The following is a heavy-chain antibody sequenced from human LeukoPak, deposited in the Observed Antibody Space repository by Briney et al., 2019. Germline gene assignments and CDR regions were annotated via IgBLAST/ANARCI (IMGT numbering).Heavy chain of an antibody. J-gene: IGHJ6*03. CDR3: ATVDDGDGDYGGEDYDYYMDV. CDR1: GFTFSSYA. D-gene: IGHD4-17*01. V-gene: IGHV3-23*01. Sequence: PGGSLRLSCAASGFTFSSYAMNWVRQAPGKGLEWVSAISGSGGSTYYADSVKGRFTISRDNSKNTLYLQMNSLRAEDTAVYYCATVDDGDGDYGGEDYDYYMDVWGKGTTVTVSS. CDR2: ISGSGGST.